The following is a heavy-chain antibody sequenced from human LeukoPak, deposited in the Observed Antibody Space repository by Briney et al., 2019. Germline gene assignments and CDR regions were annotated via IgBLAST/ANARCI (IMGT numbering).Heavy chain of an antibody. CDR2: IYSAGDT. CDR1: GFTVSGTY. Sequence: GGSLRLSCAASGFTVSGTYMSWVRQAPGKGLEWVSVIYSAGDTFSADSVKGRFTISRDNSKNTVYLQMNSLRAEDTAVYYCARAAYSSSWYVPGWFDPWGQGTLVTVSS. J-gene: IGHJ5*02. D-gene: IGHD6-13*01. CDR3: ARAAYSSSWYVPGWFDP. V-gene: IGHV3-53*01.